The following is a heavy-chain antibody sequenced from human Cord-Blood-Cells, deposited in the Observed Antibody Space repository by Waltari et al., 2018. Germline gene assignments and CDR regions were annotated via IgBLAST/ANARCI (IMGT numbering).Heavy chain of an antibody. CDR3: ARDRYYYGSGRRDAFDI. J-gene: IGHJ3*02. Sequence: QVQLVQSGAEVKKPGASVKVSCKASGYTFTGYYMHWVRQATGQGLEWRGWINPNSGGTNYAQKFQGRVTMTRDTSISTAYMELSRLRSDDTAVYYCARDRYYYGSGRRDAFDIWGQGTMVTVSS. D-gene: IGHD3-10*01. V-gene: IGHV1-2*02. CDR1: GYTFTGYY. CDR2: INPNSGGT.